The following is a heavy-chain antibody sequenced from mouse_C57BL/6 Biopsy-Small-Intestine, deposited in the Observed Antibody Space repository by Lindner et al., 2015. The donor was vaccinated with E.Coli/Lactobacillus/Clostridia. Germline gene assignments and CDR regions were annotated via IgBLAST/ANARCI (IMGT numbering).Heavy chain of an antibody. CDR2: IIPIFGTA. CDR1: GGTFRSYA. Sequence: SVKVSCKTSGGTFRSYAISWVRQAPGQGLEWMGGIIPIFGTANYAQNFQGRVTISADESTTTVYMELSSLRSEDTAVYYCARAPPDYSGNIRSPLRYWGQGTLVTVSS. V-gene: IGHV1-81*01. CDR3: ARAPPDYSGNIRSPLRY. D-gene: IGHD1-3*01. J-gene: IGHJ4*01.